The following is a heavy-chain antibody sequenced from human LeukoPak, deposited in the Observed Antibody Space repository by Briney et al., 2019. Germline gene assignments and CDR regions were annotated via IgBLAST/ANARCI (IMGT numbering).Heavy chain of an antibody. Sequence: GGSLRLSCAASGFTFSSYSMNWVRQAPGKGLEWVSVIYSGGSTYYADSVKGRFTISRDNSKNTLYLQMNSLRAEDTAVYYCARADGYYDILTGYSHVGIDYWGQGTLVTVSS. CDR3: ARADGYYDILTGYSHVGIDY. CDR2: IYSGGST. D-gene: IGHD3-9*01. J-gene: IGHJ4*02. V-gene: IGHV3-53*01. CDR1: GFTFSSYS.